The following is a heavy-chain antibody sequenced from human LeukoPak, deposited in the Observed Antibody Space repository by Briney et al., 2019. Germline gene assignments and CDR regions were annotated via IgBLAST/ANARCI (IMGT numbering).Heavy chain of an antibody. CDR3: ARGSVQLWLRDTYYYMDV. CDR2: INWNGRIT. V-gene: IGHV3-20*04. CDR1: GFTFDVYA. J-gene: IGHJ6*03. D-gene: IGHD5-18*01. Sequence: PGGSLRLSCAASGFTFDVYAMNWVRQVPGRGLEWVSGINWNGRITEYADSVKDRFTISRQNTKNSLYLYMNNLGGEDTALYFCARGSVQLWLRDTYYYMDVWGKGTTVTVSS.